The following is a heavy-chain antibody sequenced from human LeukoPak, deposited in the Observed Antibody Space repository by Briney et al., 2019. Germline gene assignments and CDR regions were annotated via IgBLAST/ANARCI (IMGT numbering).Heavy chain of an antibody. J-gene: IGHJ4*02. Sequence: PSETLSLTCAVSGYSISSGYYWGWIRQPPGKGLEWIGSIYHSGSTYYNPSLKSRVTISVDTSKNQFSLKLSSVTAADTAVCYCARHEEITFGGVIATTGFDYWGQGTLVTVSS. CDR1: GYSISSGYY. V-gene: IGHV4-38-2*01. CDR3: ARHEEITFGGVIATTGFDY. CDR2: IYHSGST. D-gene: IGHD3-16*02.